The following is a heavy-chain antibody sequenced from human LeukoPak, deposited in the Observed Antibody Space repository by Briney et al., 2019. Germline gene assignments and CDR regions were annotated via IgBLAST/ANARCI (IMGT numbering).Heavy chain of an antibody. CDR3: AKDWSGVGATDYFDY. CDR2: IGGSGGST. V-gene: IGHV3-23*01. D-gene: IGHD1-26*01. Sequence: GGSLRLSCAASGFTFSSYAMSWVRQAPGKGLEWVSSIGGSGGSTYYADSVKGRFTISRDNSKNTLYPQMNSLRAEDTAVYYCAKDWSGVGATDYFDYWGQGTLVTVSS. CDR1: GFTFSSYA. J-gene: IGHJ4*02.